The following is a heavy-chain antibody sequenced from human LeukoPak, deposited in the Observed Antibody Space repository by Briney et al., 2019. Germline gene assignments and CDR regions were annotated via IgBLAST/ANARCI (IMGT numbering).Heavy chain of an antibody. Sequence: PGGSLRLSCAASGFTFSSYSMNWVRQAPGKGLEWVSSISSSSSYIYYADSVKGRFTFSRDNSKNTVYLQMSGLRAGDTAVYYCARGVWFGQLWGTYDHYYYMDVWGKGTTVTVSS. D-gene: IGHD3-10*01. CDR3: ARGVWFGQLWGTYDHYYYMDV. CDR1: GFTFSSYS. CDR2: ISSSSSYI. J-gene: IGHJ6*03. V-gene: IGHV3-21*01.